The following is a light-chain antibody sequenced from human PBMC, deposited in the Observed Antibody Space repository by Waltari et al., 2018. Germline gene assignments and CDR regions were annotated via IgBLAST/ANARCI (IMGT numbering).Light chain of an antibody. CDR3: LQDYDYPLI. CDR1: QVIETD. CDR2: TAS. V-gene: IGKV1-6*01. Sequence: AIQMTQSPSSLSASVGDRVTLTCRASQVIETDLGWYQQKPGKAPNLLIHTASTLQGWVPSRFSGSGSGTDFTLTINGLQPEDFATYYCLQDYDYPLIFGGGTKVEIK. J-gene: IGKJ4*01.